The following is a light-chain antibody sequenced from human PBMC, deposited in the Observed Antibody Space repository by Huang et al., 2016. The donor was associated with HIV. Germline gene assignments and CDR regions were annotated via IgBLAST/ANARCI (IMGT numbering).Light chain of an antibody. CDR2: DAS. J-gene: IGKJ1*01. CDR1: QSVGTH. V-gene: IGKV3-15*01. Sequence: IALTQSPATLSVSPGERVTLSCRASQSVGTHIAWYQQKPGQAPRLLIHDASTRAIGISSRFSGSGSGTEFTLTVSSLQSADLAVYYCQQSSDYWTFGQGTKIEFK. CDR3: QQSSDYWT.